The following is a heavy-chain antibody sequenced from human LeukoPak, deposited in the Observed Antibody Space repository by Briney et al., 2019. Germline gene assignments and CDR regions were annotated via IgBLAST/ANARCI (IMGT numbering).Heavy chain of an antibody. CDR2: ISAYNGNT. J-gene: IGHJ6*02. CDR1: GYTFTSYG. V-gene: IGHV1-18*01. CDR3: AGYSNYEDRYYYGMDV. Sequence: ASVKVSCKASGYTFTSYGISWVRLAPGQGLEWMGWISAYNGNTNYAQKLQGRVTMTTDTSTSTAYMELRSLRSDDTAVYYCAGYSNYEDRYYYGMDVWGQGTTVTVSS. D-gene: IGHD4-11*01.